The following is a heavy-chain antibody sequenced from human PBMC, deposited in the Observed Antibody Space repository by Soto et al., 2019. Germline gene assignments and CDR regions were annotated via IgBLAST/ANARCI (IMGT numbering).Heavy chain of an antibody. V-gene: IGHV4-39*07. Sequence: SQTLSLTCTVSGGSVSSGSYYWSWIRQPPGKGLEWVASIYHTGTTYYNPSLTSRVTISVDTSKNQFSLKLTSGTAADSAVYFCGRDITSNANCIDHWGQGTLVTVSA. D-gene: IGHD2-2*01. J-gene: IGHJ5*02. CDR2: IYHTGTT. CDR3: GRDITSNANCIDH. CDR1: GGSVSSGSYY.